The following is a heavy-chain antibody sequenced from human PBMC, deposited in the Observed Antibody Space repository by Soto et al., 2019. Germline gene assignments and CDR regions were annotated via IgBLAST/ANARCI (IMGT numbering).Heavy chain of an antibody. CDR3: ACIRAACGY. Sequence: EVQLVESGGGLVQPGGSLRLSCAASGFTFSDHFMDWVRQAPGKGLEWVGRIKDKTHNYGTPYAPSAEGRFSISRDDYTNSVYLQLNRLKTEDTAVYFCACIRAACGYWGPGTLVTVSS. CDR2: IKDKTHNYGT. V-gene: IGHV3-72*01. D-gene: IGHD2-21*01. CDR1: GFTFSDHF. J-gene: IGHJ4*02.